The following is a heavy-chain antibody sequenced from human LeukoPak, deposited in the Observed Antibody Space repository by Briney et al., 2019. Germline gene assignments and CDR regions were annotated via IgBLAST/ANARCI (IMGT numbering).Heavy chain of an antibody. D-gene: IGHD5-24*01. CDR2: ISAYNGNT. V-gene: IGHV1-18*01. J-gene: IGHJ3*02. CDR1: GYTFTSYG. CDR3: ARERGDGRRSAFDI. Sequence: GASVKVSCKASGYTFTSYGINWVRQAPGQGLEWMGWISAYNGNTNYAQKLQGRVTMTTDTSTSTAYMELRSLKSDDTAAYYCARERGDGRRSAFDIWGQGTMVTVSS.